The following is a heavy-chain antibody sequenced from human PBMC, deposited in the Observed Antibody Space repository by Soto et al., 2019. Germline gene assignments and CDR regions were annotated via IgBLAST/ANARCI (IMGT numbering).Heavy chain of an antibody. CDR1: GYTFTSYG. J-gene: IGHJ3*02. CDR2: ISAYNGNT. D-gene: IGHD2-8*01. Sequence: ASVKVSCKASGYTFTSYGISWVRQAPGQGLEWMGWISAYNGNTNYAQKLQGRVTMTTDTSTSTAYMELRSLRSDDTAVYYCARDLRHGRLMAPDAFDIWGQGTMVTVSS. V-gene: IGHV1-18*01. CDR3: ARDLRHGRLMAPDAFDI.